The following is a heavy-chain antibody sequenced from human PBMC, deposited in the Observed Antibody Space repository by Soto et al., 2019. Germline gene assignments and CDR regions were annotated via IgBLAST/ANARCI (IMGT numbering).Heavy chain of an antibody. V-gene: IGHV3-23*01. D-gene: IGHD6-19*01. CDR3: ATLNETGSGRGIGMDV. Sequence: PXESLSLSCAASGFTFSSYAMSWVRQAPGKGLEWVSAISGSGGSTYYADSVKGRFTISRDNSKNTLYLQMNSLRAEDTAVYYCATLNETGSGRGIGMDVWGQGTTVTVSS. CDR2: ISGSGGST. J-gene: IGHJ6*02. CDR1: GFTFSSYA.